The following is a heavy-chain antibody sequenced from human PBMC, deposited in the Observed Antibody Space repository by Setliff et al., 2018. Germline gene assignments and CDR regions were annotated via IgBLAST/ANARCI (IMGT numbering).Heavy chain of an antibody. CDR1: GGSISPYF. CDR2: IYHNGNT. Sequence: PSETLSLTCTVSGGSISPYFWSWIRQPPGKGLEWIGYIYHNGNTNFNPSLKTRVTMSVDASITTAYLDLSRLTSDDTASYYCAGVDVLTASPFWGLGTRVTVSS. D-gene: IGHD3-9*01. V-gene: IGHV4-4*08. CDR3: AGVDVLTASPF. J-gene: IGHJ4*02.